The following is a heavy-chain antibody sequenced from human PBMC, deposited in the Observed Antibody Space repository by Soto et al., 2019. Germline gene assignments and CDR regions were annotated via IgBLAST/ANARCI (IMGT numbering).Heavy chain of an antibody. V-gene: IGHV1-18*04. CDR3: ARDYMYYDFWSGYHGEPPSFDY. D-gene: IGHD3-3*01. J-gene: IGHJ4*02. CDR2: ISAYNGNT. CDR1: GYTFTSYG. Sequence: ASVKVSCKASGYTFTSYGISWVRQAPGQGLEWMGWISAYNGNTNYAQKLQGRVTMTTDTSTSTAYMELRSLRSDDTAVYYCARDYMYYDFWSGYHGEPPSFDYWGQGNLVTVSS.